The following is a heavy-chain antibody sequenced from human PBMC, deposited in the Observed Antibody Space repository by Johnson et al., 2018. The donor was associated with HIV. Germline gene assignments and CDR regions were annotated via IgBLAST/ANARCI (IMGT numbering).Heavy chain of an antibody. CDR3: AKTLGYDSSGYHDGFDI. Sequence: QVQLVESGGGVVQPGRSLRLSCAASGFTFSSYAMHWVRQAPGTGLEWVALVSYDGRNQYHADSVKGRFTISRDNSKKTMYLQMNSLRPEDTAVYYCAKTLGYDSSGYHDGFDIWGQGTLVTVSS. J-gene: IGHJ3*02. CDR1: GFTFSSYA. CDR2: VSYDGRNQ. V-gene: IGHV3-30-3*02. D-gene: IGHD3-22*01.